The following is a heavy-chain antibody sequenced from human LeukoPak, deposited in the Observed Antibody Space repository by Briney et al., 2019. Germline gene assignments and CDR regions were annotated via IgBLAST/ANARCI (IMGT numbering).Heavy chain of an antibody. V-gene: IGHV3-33*01. D-gene: IGHD3-10*01. CDR3: ATNYGSGNTDHYFDY. J-gene: IGHJ4*02. CDR2: IWSDGTNK. CDR1: GFTFSGYA. Sequence: PGGSLRLSCAASGFTFSGYAMHWVRQAPGKGLEWVAVIWSDGTNKYYADSVKGRFTISRDNSKNTLYLQMNSLRAEDTAGYYCATNYGSGNTDHYFDYWGQGTLVTVSS.